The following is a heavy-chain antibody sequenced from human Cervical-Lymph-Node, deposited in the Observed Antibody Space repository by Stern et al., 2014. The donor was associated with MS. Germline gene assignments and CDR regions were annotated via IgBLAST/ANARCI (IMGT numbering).Heavy chain of an antibody. J-gene: IGHJ4*02. Sequence: VQLVESGGAVFQPGRSLRLSCAASGFTFSSYGMHWVRQAPGKRLEWGTVISYDGNHKYYAASVKGRFTISRDNSKNTLHLQMNSVTPDDTAIYYCARDYEDTSMLFDHWGQGTLVTVSS. CDR2: ISYDGNHK. D-gene: IGHD2-8*01. V-gene: IGHV3-30*03. CDR3: ARDYEDTSMLFDH. CDR1: GFTFSSYG.